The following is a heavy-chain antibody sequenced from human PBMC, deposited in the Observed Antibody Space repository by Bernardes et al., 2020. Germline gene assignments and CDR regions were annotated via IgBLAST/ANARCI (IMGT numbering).Heavy chain of an antibody. CDR3: SRDLPRPTTAMRTSYGMDA. J-gene: IGHJ6*04. V-gene: IGHV3-74*01. D-gene: IGHD4-17*01. CDR2: VNSDGTST. CDR1: GFNFSSYW. Sequence: GGSLRLSCAASGFNFSSYWMHWVRQTPGKGLVWVSHVNSDGTSTNYAASVKGRFTISRDNAQSTLYLQMSSLNAEDTAVYYCSRDLPRPTTAMRTSYGMDAWGKGTTVTVSS.